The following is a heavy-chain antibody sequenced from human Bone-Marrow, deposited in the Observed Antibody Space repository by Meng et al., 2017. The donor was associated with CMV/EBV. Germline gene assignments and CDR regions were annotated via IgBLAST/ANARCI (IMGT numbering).Heavy chain of an antibody. CDR3: ARTADYYYYGMEV. V-gene: IGHV6-1*01. CDR1: GDSVSSNSSA. CDR2: TYYRSKWYN. J-gene: IGHJ6*02. Sequence: SETLSLSCAISGDSVSSNSSAWNWIRQSPSRGLEWLGRTYYRSKWYNDYAVSVKSRITLNPDTSKNQFSLQLNSVTPEDTAVYYCARTADYYYYGMEVWGQGTTVTVSS.